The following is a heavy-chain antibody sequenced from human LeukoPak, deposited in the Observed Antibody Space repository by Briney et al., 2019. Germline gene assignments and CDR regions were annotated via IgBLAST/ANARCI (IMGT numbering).Heavy chain of an antibody. J-gene: IGHJ4*02. CDR2: ISAYNGNT. V-gene: IGHV1-18*01. CDR3: ARGGNYYGSGSRRIDY. Sequence: ASVKVSCKASGYTFTSYGISWVRQAPGQGLEWMGWISAYNGNTNYAQKLQGRVTMTTDTSTSTAYMELRSLRSEDTAVYYCARGGNYYGSGSRRIDYWGQGTLVTVSS. D-gene: IGHD3-10*01. CDR1: GYTFTSYG.